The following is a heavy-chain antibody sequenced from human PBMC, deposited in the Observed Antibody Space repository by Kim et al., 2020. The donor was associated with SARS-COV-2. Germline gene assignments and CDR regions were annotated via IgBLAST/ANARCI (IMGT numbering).Heavy chain of an antibody. J-gene: IGHJ6*02. V-gene: IGHV3-7*01. CDR2: IKQDGSEK. CDR3: ASLWGDSYGFAYGMDV. CDR1: GFTFSSYW. D-gene: IGHD5-18*01. Sequence: GGTLRLSCAASGFTFSSYWMSWVRQAPGKGLEWVANIKQDGSEKYYVDSVKDRFTISRDNAKNSLYLQMNSLRAEDTAVYYCASLWGDSYGFAYGMDVWGQGTTVTVSS.